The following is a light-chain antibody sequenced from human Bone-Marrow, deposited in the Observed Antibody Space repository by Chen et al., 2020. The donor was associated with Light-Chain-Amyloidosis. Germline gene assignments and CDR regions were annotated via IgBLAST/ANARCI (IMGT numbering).Light chain of an antibody. CDR1: SSDVGGDNH. Sequence: QSALPQPASVSGSPGQSITISCPGTSSDVGGDNHVSWYQQHPDKAPKLMIYEVTNRPSWVPDRFSGSKSDNTASLTISGLQTEDEADYFCSSYTITNTLVFGSGIRVTVL. CDR2: EVT. J-gene: IGLJ1*01. CDR3: SSYTITNTLV. V-gene: IGLV2-14*01.